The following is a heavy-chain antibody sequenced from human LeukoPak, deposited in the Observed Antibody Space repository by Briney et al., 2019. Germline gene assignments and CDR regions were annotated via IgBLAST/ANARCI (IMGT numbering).Heavy chain of an antibody. Sequence: PSETLSLTCTVSGGSISSYYWSWIRQPAGKGLEWIGRIYTSGSTNYNPSLKSRVTMSVDTSKNQFSLKLSSVTAEDTAVYYCARASGCSGGSCYLFYYYYMDVWGKGTTVTVSS. V-gene: IGHV4-4*07. D-gene: IGHD2-15*01. CDR2: IYTSGST. J-gene: IGHJ6*03. CDR3: ARASGCSGGSCYLFYYYYMDV. CDR1: GGSISSYY.